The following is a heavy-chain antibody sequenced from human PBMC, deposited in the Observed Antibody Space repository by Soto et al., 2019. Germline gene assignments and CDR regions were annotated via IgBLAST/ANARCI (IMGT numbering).Heavy chain of an antibody. CDR3: TTTNSHRSSWYYYGMDV. V-gene: IGHV3-15*01. CDR1: GFTFSNAW. CDR2: IKSKTEGGTT. J-gene: IGHJ6*02. Sequence: GGSRRLSCAASGFTFSNAWMGWVRQAPGKGLEGGGRIKSKTEGGTTDYAAPVKGRFTIARDDSKNTLYLPMNSLKTEDTAVYYCTTTNSHRSSWYYYGMDVWGQGTPVTVSS. D-gene: IGHD6-13*01.